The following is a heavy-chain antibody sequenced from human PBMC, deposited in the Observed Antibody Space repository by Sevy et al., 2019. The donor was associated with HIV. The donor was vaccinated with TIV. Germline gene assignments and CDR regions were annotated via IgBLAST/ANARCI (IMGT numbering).Heavy chain of an antibody. CDR1: GYSFTSYW. D-gene: IGHD2-2*01. CDR2: IDPSDSYT. V-gene: IGHV5-10-1*01. CDR3: ARLCSSSTSCYDY. Sequence: GESLKISCKGSGYSFTSYWISWVRQMPGKGLERMGRIDPSDSYTNYSPSFQGHVTISADKSISTAYLQWSSLKASDTAMYYCARLCSSSTSCYDYWGQGTLVTVSS. J-gene: IGHJ4*02.